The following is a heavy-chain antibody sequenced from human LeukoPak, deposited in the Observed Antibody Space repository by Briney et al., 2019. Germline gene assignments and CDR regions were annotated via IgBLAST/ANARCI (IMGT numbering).Heavy chain of an antibody. CDR1: DGSISSYF. J-gene: IGHJ6*03. CDR2: IYYSGST. V-gene: IGHV4-59*01. Sequence: SETLSLTCTVSDGSISSYFWSWIRQPPGKGLEWIGHIYYSGSTNYNPSLKSRVTISVDTSKNQFSLKLSSVTAADTAVYYCARDVVSSSGSYYYYYMDVWGKGTTVTVSS. CDR3: ARDVVSSSGSYYYYYMDV. D-gene: IGHD6-6*01.